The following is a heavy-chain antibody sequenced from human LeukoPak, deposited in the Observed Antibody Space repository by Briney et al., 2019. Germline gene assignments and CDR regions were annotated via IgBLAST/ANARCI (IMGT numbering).Heavy chain of an antibody. CDR3: ARGTPSYYYGSGSYSYYFDY. V-gene: IGHV4-59*01. D-gene: IGHD3-10*01. Sequence: SETLSLTCTVSGGSISSYYWSRIRQPPGKGLEWIGYIYYSGSTNYNPSLKSRVTISVDTSKNQFSLKLSSVTAADTAVYYCARGTPSYYYGSGSYSYYFDYWGQGTLVTVSS. CDR1: GGSISSYY. J-gene: IGHJ4*02. CDR2: IYYSGST.